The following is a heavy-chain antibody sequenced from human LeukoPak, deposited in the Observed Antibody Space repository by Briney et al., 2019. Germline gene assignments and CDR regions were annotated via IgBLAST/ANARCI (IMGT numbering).Heavy chain of an antibody. CDR3: TRVLYPSMSRGYYGMDV. V-gene: IGHV1-2*02. J-gene: IGHJ6*02. CDR1: GYTFTDYY. CDR2: ISPNSGGT. D-gene: IGHD2/OR15-2a*01. Sequence: ASVKVSCKASGYTFTDYYMHWVRQAPGQGLEWMGWISPNSGGTNYAQKFQGRVTMTRDRSVRTAYMELISLTSDDTAVYYCTRVLYPSMSRGYYGMDVWGQGTTVTVSS.